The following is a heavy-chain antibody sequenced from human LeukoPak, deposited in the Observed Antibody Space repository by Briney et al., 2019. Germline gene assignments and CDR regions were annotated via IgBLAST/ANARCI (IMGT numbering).Heavy chain of an antibody. CDR1: GGSISSSSYY. D-gene: IGHD3-22*01. V-gene: IGHV4-39*07. Sequence: SETLSLTCTVSGGSISSSSYYWGWIRQPPGKGLEWIGSIYYSGSTYYNPSLKSRVTISVDTSKNQFSLKLSSVTAADTAVYYCARDGGMEPSSGYYFEGYMDVWGKGTTVTISS. CDR2: IYYSGST. CDR3: ARDGGMEPSSGYYFEGYMDV. J-gene: IGHJ6*03.